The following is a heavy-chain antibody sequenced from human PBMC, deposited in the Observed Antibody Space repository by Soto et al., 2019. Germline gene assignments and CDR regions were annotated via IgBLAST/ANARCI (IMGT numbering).Heavy chain of an antibody. V-gene: IGHV3-9*01. J-gene: IGHJ6*02. CDR1: GFTFEDHV. D-gene: IGHD1-7*01. CDR2: ICWDSGKI. Sequence: GGSLILFLAAPGFTFEDHVMHWVSQAPAKGLDWVSGICWDSGKIAYADSVKDQFTISRDNANISLYLHMNSLRADNTAVYYSVKDKSNEELSVYCYNGFDVWGQGTTVTVAS. CDR3: VKDKSNEELSVYCYNGFDV.